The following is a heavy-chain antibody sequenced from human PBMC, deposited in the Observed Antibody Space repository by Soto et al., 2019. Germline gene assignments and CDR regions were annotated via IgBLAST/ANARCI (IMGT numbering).Heavy chain of an antibody. CDR2: THHSGST. CDR3: ARATRVVHYYMEV. J-gene: IGHJ6*03. V-gene: IGHV4-34*01. CDR1: VGSLSGTY. D-gene: IGHD2-21*01. Sequence: SETLSLTCAVYVGSLSGTYVALFFQPPGKGLEWIGYTHHSGSTTYNPSLKSRVTISVDTSKNQFSLKLSSVTAADTAVYYCARATRVVHYYMEVWVKGTTDT.